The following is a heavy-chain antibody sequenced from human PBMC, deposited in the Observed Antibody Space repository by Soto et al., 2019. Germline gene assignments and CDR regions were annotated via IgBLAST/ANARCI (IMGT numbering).Heavy chain of an antibody. CDR2: TYYRSKWYK. Sequence: IKQSPSRGLEWLGRTYYRSKWYKDYAVSVKSRITINPATSKNQFSLQLNSVTPEDTAVYYCARDRRNYYYCSMVVGGQGTT. J-gene: IGHJ6*02. CDR3: ARDRRNYYYCSMVV. V-gene: IGHV6-1*01.